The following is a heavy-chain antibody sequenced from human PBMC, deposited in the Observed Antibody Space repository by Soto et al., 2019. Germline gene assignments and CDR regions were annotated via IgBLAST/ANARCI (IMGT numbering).Heavy chain of an antibody. CDR2: ISSSDGTI. CDR1: GFTFSTYN. V-gene: IGHV3-48*02. J-gene: IGHJ4*02. CDR3: ARDWPRHGSGWPFFDS. Sequence: GGSLRLSFAASGFTFSTYNMNWVRQAPGKGLEWVSYISSSDGTIYYADSVKGRFTISRDNARNSLFLQMNGLRDDDTAVYYCARDWPRHGSGWPFFDSWGQGTLVTVSS. D-gene: IGHD6-19*01.